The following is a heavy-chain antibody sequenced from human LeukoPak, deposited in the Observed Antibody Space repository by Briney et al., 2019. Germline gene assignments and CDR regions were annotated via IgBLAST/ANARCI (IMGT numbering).Heavy chain of an antibody. CDR2: IYTSGST. CDR3: ARLDRYYYFYMDV. V-gene: IGHV4-4*09. CDR1: GGSISSYY. J-gene: IGHJ6*03. Sequence: SETLSPTCTVSGGSISSYYWSWIRQPPRKGLEWIAYIYTSGSTNYSPSLKSRVTISVDTSKNQFSLELSSVTAADTAVYYCARLDRYYYFYMDVWGKGTTVTVSS.